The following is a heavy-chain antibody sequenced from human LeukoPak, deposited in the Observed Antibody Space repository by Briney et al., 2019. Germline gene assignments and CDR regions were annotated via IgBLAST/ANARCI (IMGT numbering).Heavy chain of an antibody. Sequence: GGSLRLSCATSGFAFDDHTMHWVRQLPGKGLEWLSLISWEGSTTYYADSVKDRFTTSRDTSKNSLYLQMNSLRTEDTALHYCAKARSSSWSYLESWGQGTLVTVSS. D-gene: IGHD6-13*01. J-gene: IGHJ4*02. CDR2: ISWEGSTT. CDR3: AKARSSSWSYLES. V-gene: IGHV3-43*01. CDR1: GFAFDDHT.